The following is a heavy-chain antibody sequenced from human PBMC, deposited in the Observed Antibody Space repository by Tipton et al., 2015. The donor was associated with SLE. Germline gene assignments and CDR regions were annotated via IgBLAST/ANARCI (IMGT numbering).Heavy chain of an antibody. Sequence: TLSLTCTVSGGSISSGGHYWSWIRQQPGKGLEWIGYIYYNGNTDSNPSLKSRLMMSVDRSKNQFSLNLSSVTAADTAVYYCARAIRTADSNYIDNWGPGTLVTVSS. CDR3: ARAIRTADSNYIDN. V-gene: IGHV4-30-4*01. J-gene: IGHJ4*02. CDR1: GGSISSGGHY. D-gene: IGHD1-14*01. CDR2: IYYNGNT.